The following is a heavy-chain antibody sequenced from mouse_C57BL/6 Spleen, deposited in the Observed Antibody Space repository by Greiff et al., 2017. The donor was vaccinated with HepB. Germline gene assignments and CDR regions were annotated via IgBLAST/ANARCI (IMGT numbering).Heavy chain of an antibody. D-gene: IGHD2-5*01. J-gene: IGHJ2*01. CDR3: ARVAYYSIDY. V-gene: IGHV5-16*01. CDR1: GFTFSDYY. CDR2: INYDGSST. Sequence: EVQVVESEGGLVQPGSSMKLSCTASGFTFSDYYMAWVRQVPEKGLEWVANINYDGSSTYYLDSLKSRFIISRDNAKNILYLQMSSLKSEDTATYYCARVAYYSIDYWGQGTTLTVSS.